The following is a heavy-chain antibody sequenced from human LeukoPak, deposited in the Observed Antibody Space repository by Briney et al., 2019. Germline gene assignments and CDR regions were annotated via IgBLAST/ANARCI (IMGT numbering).Heavy chain of an antibody. CDR2: INHSGST. J-gene: IGHJ4*02. CDR3: ARVPGIAVADIDY. V-gene: IGHV4-34*01. D-gene: IGHD6-19*01. CDR1: GGSFSGYY. Sequence: SETLSLTCAVYGGSFSGYYWSWIRQPPGKGLEWIGEINHSGSTNYNPSLKSRVTISVDTSKNQFPLKLSSVTAADTAVYYCARVPGIAVADIDYWGQGTLVTVSS.